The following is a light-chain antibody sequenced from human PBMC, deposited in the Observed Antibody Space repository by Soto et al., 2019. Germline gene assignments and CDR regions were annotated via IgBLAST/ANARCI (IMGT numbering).Light chain of an antibody. Sequence: QSALTQPASVSGSPGQSITISCTGSNDDIGDYNYVSWYQQHPGKAPKLMIYDVTNRPSGVSDRFSGSKSGNTASPTISGLQAEDESDYYCSSYRSGATPYVIFGGGTKLTVL. CDR3: SSYRSGATPYVI. CDR2: DVT. CDR1: NDDIGDYNY. V-gene: IGLV2-14*03. J-gene: IGLJ2*01.